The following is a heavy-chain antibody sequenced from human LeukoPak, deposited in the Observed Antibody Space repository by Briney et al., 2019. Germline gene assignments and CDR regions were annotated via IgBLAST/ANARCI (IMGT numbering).Heavy chain of an antibody. CDR1: GGSISSYY. Sequence: SETLSLTCTVSGGSISSYYWSWIRQPPGKGLEWIGYIYYSGSTNYNPSLKSRVTISVDTSKNQFSLKLSSVTAADTAVYYCARENVVRGVIIYYYYMDVWGKGTTVTISS. CDR2: IYYSGST. CDR3: ARENVVRGVIIYYYYMDV. D-gene: IGHD3-10*01. J-gene: IGHJ6*03. V-gene: IGHV4-59*01.